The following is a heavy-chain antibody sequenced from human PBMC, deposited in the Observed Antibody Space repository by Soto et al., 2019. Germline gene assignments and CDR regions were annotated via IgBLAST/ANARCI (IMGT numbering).Heavy chain of an antibody. CDR1: GYTFTSYA. D-gene: IGHD5-18*01. CDR2: INAGNSNT. Sequence: GASVKVSCKASGYTFTSYAMHWVRQAPGQRLEWMGWINAGNSNTKYSQKFQGRVTITRDTSASTAYMELSSLRSEDTAVYYCARYTAKFDYWGQGTLVTVSS. V-gene: IGHV1-3*01. CDR3: ARYTAKFDY. J-gene: IGHJ4*02.